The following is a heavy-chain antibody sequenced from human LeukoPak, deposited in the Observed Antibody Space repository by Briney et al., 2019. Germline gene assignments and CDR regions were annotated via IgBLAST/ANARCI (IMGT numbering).Heavy chain of an antibody. V-gene: IGHV3-53*05. J-gene: IGHJ4*02. CDR3: AKDHIRYSGYDSFYFDY. Sequence: PGGSLRLSCAASGFTVTTNYMSWVRQAPGKGLEWVSVIYSGGSTYYADSVKGRFTISRDNSKNTLYLQMNSLRAEDTAVYYCAKDHIRYSGYDSFYFDYWGQGTLVTVSS. D-gene: IGHD5-12*01. CDR2: IYSGGST. CDR1: GFTVTTNY.